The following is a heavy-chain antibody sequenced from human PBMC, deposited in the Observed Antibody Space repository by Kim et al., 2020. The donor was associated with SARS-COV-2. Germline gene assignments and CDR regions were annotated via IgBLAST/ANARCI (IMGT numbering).Heavy chain of an antibody. V-gene: IGHV4-31*03. CDR1: GGSISSGGYY. D-gene: IGHD3-22*01. J-gene: IGHJ4*02. CDR2: IYYSGST. CDR3: ARTSFQGLYFDY. Sequence: SETLSLTCTVSGGSISSGGYYWSWIRQHPGKGLEWIGYIYYSGSTYYNPSLKSRVTISVDTSKNQFSLKLSSVTAADTAVYYCARTSFQGLYFDYWGQGTLVTVSS.